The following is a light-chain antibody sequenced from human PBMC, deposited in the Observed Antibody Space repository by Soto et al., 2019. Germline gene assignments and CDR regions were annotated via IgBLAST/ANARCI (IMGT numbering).Light chain of an antibody. CDR1: SSDVGAYNY. CDR2: EVT. J-gene: IGLJ1*01. Sequence: QSALTQPASVSGSPGQSITISCTGTSSDVGAYNYVSWYQHHPGKAPKLMIYEVTNRPSGVSNRFSGSKSGNTASLTISGLQAEDEAVYYCNSNTTNSNRVFGTGTKLTVL. V-gene: IGLV2-14*01. CDR3: NSNTTNSNRV.